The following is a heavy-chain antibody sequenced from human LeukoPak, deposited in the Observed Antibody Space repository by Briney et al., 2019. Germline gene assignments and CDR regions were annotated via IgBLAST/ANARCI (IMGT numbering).Heavy chain of an antibody. D-gene: IGHD3-10*01. CDR3: ARVTYGSGSSGGMDV. CDR1: GYTFTSYA. V-gene: IGHV1-3*01. Sequence: SVKVSCKASGYTFTSYAMHWVRQAPGQRLEWMGWINAGNGNTKYSQKFQGRVIITRDTSASTAYMELSSLRSEDTAVYYCARVTYGSGSSGGMDVWGKGTTVTVSS. CDR2: INAGNGNT. J-gene: IGHJ6*04.